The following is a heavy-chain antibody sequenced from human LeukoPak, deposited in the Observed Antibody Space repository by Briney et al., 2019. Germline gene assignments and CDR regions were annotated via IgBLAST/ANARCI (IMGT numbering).Heavy chain of an antibody. CDR3: ARDYVSAVTGKKYYFDY. V-gene: IGHV4-4*07. D-gene: IGHD4-17*01. Sequence: PSETLSLTCAVYGGSFSGYYWSWIRQPAGKGLEWIGRIYTSGSTNYNPSLKSRVTMSVDTSKNQFSLKLSSVTAADTAVYYCARDYVSAVTGKKYYFDYWGQGTLVTVSS. CDR1: GGSFSGYY. CDR2: IYTSGST. J-gene: IGHJ4*02.